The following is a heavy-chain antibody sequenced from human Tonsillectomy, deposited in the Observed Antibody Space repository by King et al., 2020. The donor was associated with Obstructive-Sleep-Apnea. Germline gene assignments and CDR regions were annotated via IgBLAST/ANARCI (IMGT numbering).Heavy chain of an antibody. Sequence: VQLQEWGPGLVKPSETLSLTCTVSGGSISRYYWSWIRQPPGGGLEWVGHIYNSDNTDYNPSLESRVSISFDTSRNHLSLKLTSVTAADTAMYYCVGQRGVVVDFITKRWGPGGIDYWGQGTLVTVSS. J-gene: IGHJ4*02. D-gene: IGHD2-15*01. CDR1: GGSISRYY. CDR2: IYNSDNT. V-gene: IGHV4-59*01. CDR3: VGQRGVVVDFITKRWGPGGIDY.